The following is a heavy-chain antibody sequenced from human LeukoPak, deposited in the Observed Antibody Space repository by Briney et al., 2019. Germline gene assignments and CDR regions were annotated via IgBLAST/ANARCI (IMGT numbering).Heavy chain of an antibody. CDR3: AREMGVVTAHGIDV. V-gene: IGHV4-39*02. CDR1: GGSISSISSNNYH. Sequence: SSETLSLTCIVSGGSISSISSNNYHWGWIRQPPGKGLEWIGSIYYSGSTYYNPSLKSRVTISVDTSKNQFSLKLSSVTAADTALYYCAREMGVVTAHGIDVWGQGTTVTVSS. D-gene: IGHD4-23*01. CDR2: IYYSGST. J-gene: IGHJ6*02.